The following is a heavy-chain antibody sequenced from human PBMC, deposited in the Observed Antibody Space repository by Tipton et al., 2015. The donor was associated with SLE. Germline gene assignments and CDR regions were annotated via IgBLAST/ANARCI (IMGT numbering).Heavy chain of an antibody. CDR2: IYYSGST. J-gene: IGHJ5*02. D-gene: IGHD1-26*01. CDR1: GGSISSSSYY. V-gene: IGHV4-39*07. Sequence: TLSLTCTVSGGSISSSSYYWGWIRQPPGKGLEWIGSIYYSGSTYYNPSLKSRVTRSVDTSENQFSLKLSSVTAADTAVYYCARGATTKTWFDPWGQGTLVTVSS. CDR3: ARGATTKTWFDP.